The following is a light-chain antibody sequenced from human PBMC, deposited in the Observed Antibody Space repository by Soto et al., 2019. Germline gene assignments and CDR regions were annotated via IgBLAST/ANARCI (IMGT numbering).Light chain of an antibody. CDR1: SSDVGAYDA. CDR3: WSSAPESTYV. V-gene: IGLV2-23*01. CDR2: RGT. Sequence: QSVLAQPASVSGSPGQSITISCTGTSSDVGAYDAVSWYQQHPGKAPQVIIYRGTKRPSGVSTRFSGSVSGNTASLTVSGLQAEDEAEYFCWSSAPESTYVFGTGTKLTVL. J-gene: IGLJ1*01.